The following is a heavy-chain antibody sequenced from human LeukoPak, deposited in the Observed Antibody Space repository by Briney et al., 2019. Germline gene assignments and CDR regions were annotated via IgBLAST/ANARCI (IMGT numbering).Heavy chain of an antibody. CDR2: ISSSGSTI. J-gene: IGHJ4*02. V-gene: IGHV3-48*03. Sequence: PGGSLRLSCAASGFTFSSYEMNWVRQAPGKGLEWASYISSSGSTIYYADSVKGRFTISRDNAKNSLYLQMNSLRAEDTAVYYCARVTRRRDGYNYGDYWGQGTLVTVSS. CDR3: ARVTRRRDGYNYGDY. CDR1: GFTFSSYE. D-gene: IGHD5-24*01.